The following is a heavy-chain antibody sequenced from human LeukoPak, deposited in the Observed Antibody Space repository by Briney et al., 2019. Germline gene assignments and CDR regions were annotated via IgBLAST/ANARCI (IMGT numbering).Heavy chain of an antibody. CDR3: ARELMVRVVAAGIYYYYGMDV. V-gene: IGHV3-30-3*01. Sequence: GGSLRLSCAASGFTFSSYAMHWVRQAPGKGLEWVAVISYDGSNKYYADSVKGRFTISRDNSKNTLCLQMNSLRAEDTAVYYCARELMVRVVAAGIYYYYGMDVWGQGTTDTVSS. D-gene: IGHD6-13*01. CDR1: GFTFSSYA. J-gene: IGHJ6*02. CDR2: ISYDGSNK.